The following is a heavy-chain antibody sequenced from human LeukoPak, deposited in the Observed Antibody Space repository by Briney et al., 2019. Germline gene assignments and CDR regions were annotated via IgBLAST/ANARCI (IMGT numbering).Heavy chain of an antibody. V-gene: IGHV4-34*01. J-gene: IGHJ5*02. CDR1: GVSFSDYY. CDR3: ARGGFSTGSRSFFDP. D-gene: IGHD1-1*01. CDR2: INHSGST. Sequence: SETLSLTCAVSGVSFSDYYWSWLRQPPGKGLEWIGEINHSGSTTSNPSLKSRVTVSVDTSKNQFSLKLSSVTAADTAVYYCARGGFSTGSRSFFDPWGQGTLVTVSS.